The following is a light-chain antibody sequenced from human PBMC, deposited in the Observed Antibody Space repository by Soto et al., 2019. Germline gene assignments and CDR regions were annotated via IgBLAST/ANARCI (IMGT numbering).Light chain of an antibody. CDR3: QQVNDYPLT. CDR2: AAS. CDR1: RGVRGN. Sequence: DIQLTQSPSFLSASVGDRITITCRASRGVRGNLAWYQQKPGRAPKLLISAASSLESGVPSRFSGSGSGTEFTLTISCLQPEDFASYYCQQVNDYPLTFGGGTKVDI. J-gene: IGKJ4*01. V-gene: IGKV1-9*01.